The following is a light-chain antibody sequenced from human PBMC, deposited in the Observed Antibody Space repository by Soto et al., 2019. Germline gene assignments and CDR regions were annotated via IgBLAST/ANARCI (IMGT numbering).Light chain of an antibody. V-gene: IGLV1-44*01. CDR1: GSNIGTHA. J-gene: IGLJ2*01. CDR2: RNH. CDR3: ASWDDIRRAVV. Sequence: QSVLTQSPSESATPGQRVTISCSGSGSNIGTHAVKWYQQVPGTAPTLLIFRNHQRPSGVPDRFSGSKSGTSASLAISGPQSEDADDYYCASWDDIRRAVVFGGGTKLTVL.